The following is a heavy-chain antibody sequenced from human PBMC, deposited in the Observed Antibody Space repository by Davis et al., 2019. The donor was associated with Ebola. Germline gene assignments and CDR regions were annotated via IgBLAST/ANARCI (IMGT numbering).Heavy chain of an antibody. CDR3: AKGLDTAMVSYWYFDL. CDR2: ISWNSGSI. Sequence: PGGSLRLSCAASGFTFDDYAMHWVRQAPGKGLEWVSGISWNSGSIGYADSVKGRFTISRDNAKNSLYLQMNSLRAEDTALYYCAKGLDTAMVSYWYFDLWGRGTLVTVSS. CDR1: GFTFDDYA. J-gene: IGHJ2*01. V-gene: IGHV3-9*01. D-gene: IGHD5-18*01.